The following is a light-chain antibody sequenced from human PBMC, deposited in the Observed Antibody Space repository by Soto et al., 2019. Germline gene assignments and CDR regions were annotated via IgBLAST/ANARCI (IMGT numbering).Light chain of an antibody. Sequence: QSALTQPRSVTGSPGQSVTISCSGTSSDVGGSNHVSWYQHHPGKAPKCLIFDVNKRPSGVSDRFSGSKSDNTASLTISGLQTDDEADYYCCSSAGSYTFVFGSGTKLTVL. CDR1: SSDVGGSNH. V-gene: IGLV2-11*01. J-gene: IGLJ1*01. CDR3: CSSAGSYTFV. CDR2: DVN.